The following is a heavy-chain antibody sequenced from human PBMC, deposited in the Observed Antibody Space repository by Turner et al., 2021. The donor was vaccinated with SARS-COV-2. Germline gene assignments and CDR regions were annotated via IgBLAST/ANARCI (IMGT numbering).Heavy chain of an antibody. J-gene: IGHJ4*02. CDR3: ARLRPTQNFDY. V-gene: IGHV4-39*01. Sequence: QLQLQESGPGLVKPSETLSPTCTVSGGSISSSSYYWGWIRQPPGKGREWIGSIYYSGSTYYNQSIKSRVTIPVDTSKNQFSLKLSSVTAADTAVYYCARLRPTQNFDYWGQGTMVTVSS. CDR2: IYYSGST. D-gene: IGHD1-1*01. CDR1: GGSISSSSYY.